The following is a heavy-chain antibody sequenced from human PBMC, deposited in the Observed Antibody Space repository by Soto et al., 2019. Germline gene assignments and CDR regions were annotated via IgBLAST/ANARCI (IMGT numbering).Heavy chain of an antibody. CDR1: GYTFTSYY. D-gene: IGHD2-15*01. Sequence: ASVKVSCKASGYTFTSYYMHWVRQAPGQGLEWMGIINPSGGSTSYAQKFQGRVTMTRDTSTSTVYMELSSLRSEDTAVYYCARAHIVVVVAAAPDYYYYMDVWGKGTTVTVSS. J-gene: IGHJ6*03. CDR3: ARAHIVVVVAAAPDYYYYMDV. V-gene: IGHV1-46*03. CDR2: INPSGGST.